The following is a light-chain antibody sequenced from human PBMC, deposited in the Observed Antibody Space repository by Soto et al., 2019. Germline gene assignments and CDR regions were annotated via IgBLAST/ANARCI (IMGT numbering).Light chain of an antibody. CDR3: LQYQSYWT. Sequence: DIQMTQSPSTLSAYVGDRVSITCRASQSISRQLAWYQQKPGKAPNLLIYQASNLETGVPSRFTGSGSGTEFTLTISSLQPDDLATYSCLQYQSYWTFGQGTKVEVK. V-gene: IGKV1-5*03. CDR1: QSISRQ. J-gene: IGKJ1*01. CDR2: QAS.